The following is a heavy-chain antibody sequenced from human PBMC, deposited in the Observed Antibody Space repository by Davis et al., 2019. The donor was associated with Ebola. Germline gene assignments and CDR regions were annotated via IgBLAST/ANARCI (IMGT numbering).Heavy chain of an antibody. J-gene: IGHJ6*03. Sequence: GESLKISCVASGITFSHYWMSWVRQAPGKGPEWVAIIKEDESQKKYVDSVKGRFTISRDNAKNSLFLQMNSLRVEDTAFYYCVSGDGRGRSYDMDVWGQGTTVTVSS. CDR3: VSGDGRGRSYDMDV. V-gene: IGHV3-7*03. CDR1: GITFSHYW. D-gene: IGHD3/OR15-3a*01. CDR2: IKEDESQK.